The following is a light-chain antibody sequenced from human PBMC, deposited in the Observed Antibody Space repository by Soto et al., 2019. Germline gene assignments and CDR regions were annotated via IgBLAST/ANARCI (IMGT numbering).Light chain of an antibody. CDR1: SSDFGGYDY. J-gene: IGLJ1*01. Sequence: QSVLTQPASVSGSPGQSIAISCTGTSSDFGGYDYVSWYQQLPGKAPKLMIYDVNNRPSGVSNRFSGSKSGNTASLTISGLQAEDEADYYCSSYTSSSTHVFGTGTKVTVL. CDR3: SSYTSSSTHV. CDR2: DVN. V-gene: IGLV2-14*03.